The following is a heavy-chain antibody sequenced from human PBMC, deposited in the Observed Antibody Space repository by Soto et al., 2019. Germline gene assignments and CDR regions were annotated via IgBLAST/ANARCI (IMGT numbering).Heavy chain of an antibody. Sequence: GGSLRLSCSASGFTFSSYAMHWVRQAPGKGLEYVSAISSNGGSTYYADSVKGRFTISRDNSKNTLYLQMSSLRAEDTAVYYCVNLLSDARFDYWGQGTLVTVSS. V-gene: IGHV3-64D*08. J-gene: IGHJ4*02. CDR2: ISSNGGST. CDR1: GFTFSSYA. CDR3: VNLLSDARFDY.